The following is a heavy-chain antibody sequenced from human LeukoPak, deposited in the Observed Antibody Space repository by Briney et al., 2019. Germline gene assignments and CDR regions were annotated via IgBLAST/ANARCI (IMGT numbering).Heavy chain of an antibody. J-gene: IGHJ4*02. D-gene: IGHD3-10*01. V-gene: IGHV3-23*01. Sequence: GGSLRLSCTASGITFSNYPMSWVRQAPGKGLEWVSTISGTGSNTYYADSVKGRFTISRDNSENTLYVQMNSLRVEDTAVYYCACGELLLFGYWGQGKLVTVSS. CDR3: ACGELLLFGY. CDR1: GITFSNYP. CDR2: ISGTGSNT.